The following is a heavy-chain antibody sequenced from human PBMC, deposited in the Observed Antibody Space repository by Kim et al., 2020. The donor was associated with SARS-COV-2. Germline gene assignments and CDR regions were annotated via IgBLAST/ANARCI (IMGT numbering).Heavy chain of an antibody. CDR1: GYTFTSYY. CDR2: INPSGGST. CDR3: ARARFIGSEMLEWLLDRYGMDV. Sequence: ASVKVSCKASGYTFTSYYMHWVRQAPGQGLEWMGIINPSGGSTSYAPKFQGRVTMTRDTSTSTVYMELSSLRSEDTAVYYCARARFIGSEMLEWLLDRYGMDVWGQGTTVTVSS. J-gene: IGHJ6*02. V-gene: IGHV1-46*01. D-gene: IGHD3-3*01.